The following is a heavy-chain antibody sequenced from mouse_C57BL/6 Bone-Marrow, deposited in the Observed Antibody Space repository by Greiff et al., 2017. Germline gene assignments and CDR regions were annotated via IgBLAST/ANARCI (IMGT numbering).Heavy chain of an antibody. D-gene: IGHD3-2*02. CDR3: ARGLRLSFAY. Sequence: VQLKQSGPELVKPGASVKISCKASGYTFTDYYMNWVKQSHGKSLEWIGDINPNNGGTSYNQKFKGKATLTVDKSSSTAYMELRSLTSEDSAVYYCARGLRLSFAYWGQGTLVTVSA. V-gene: IGHV1-26*01. CDR2: INPNNGGT. CDR1: GYTFTDYY. J-gene: IGHJ3*01.